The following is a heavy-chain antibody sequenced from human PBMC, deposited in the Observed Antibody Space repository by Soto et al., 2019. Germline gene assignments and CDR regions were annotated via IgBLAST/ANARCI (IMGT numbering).Heavy chain of an antibody. CDR3: ARSLAYCGADCYYYYYAMDV. V-gene: IGHV4-30-2*01. J-gene: IGHJ6*02. D-gene: IGHD2-21*01. CDR2: IYHSGST. CDR1: GASITSGGYS. Sequence: QLLLQESDSGLVKPSQTLSLTCAVSGASITSGGYSWSWIRQPPGKGLEWIGYIYHSGSTYYSPSLKSRATISVDWSKNQFSLKLSSMTAADTAVYYCARSLAYCGADCYYYYYAMDVWGQGTTVTVSS.